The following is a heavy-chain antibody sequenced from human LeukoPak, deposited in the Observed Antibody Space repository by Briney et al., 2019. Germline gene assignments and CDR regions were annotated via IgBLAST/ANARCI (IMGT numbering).Heavy chain of an antibody. CDR2: INPSGGST. CDR3: ARFTSNTYYDILTGYYDY. J-gene: IGHJ4*02. V-gene: IGHV1-46*01. Sequence: ASVTVSCKASGYTFTSYYMHWVRQAPGQGLEWMGIINPSGGSTSYAQKFQGRVTMTRDMSTSTVYMELSSLRSEDTAVYYCARFTSNTYYDILTGYYDYWGQGTLVTVSS. CDR1: GYTFTSYY. D-gene: IGHD3-9*01.